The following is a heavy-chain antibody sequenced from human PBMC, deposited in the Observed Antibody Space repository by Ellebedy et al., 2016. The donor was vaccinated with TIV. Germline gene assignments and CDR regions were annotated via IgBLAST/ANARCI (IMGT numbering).Heavy chain of an antibody. Sequence: SVKVSXXASGGTFSSYAISWVRQAPGQGLEWMGGIIPIFGTANYAQKFQGRVTITADESTSTAYMELSSLRSEDTAVYYCARGEAVAGTEAFDIWGQGTMVTVSS. V-gene: IGHV1-69*13. D-gene: IGHD6-19*01. CDR2: IIPIFGTA. CDR3: ARGEAVAGTEAFDI. CDR1: GGTFSSYA. J-gene: IGHJ3*02.